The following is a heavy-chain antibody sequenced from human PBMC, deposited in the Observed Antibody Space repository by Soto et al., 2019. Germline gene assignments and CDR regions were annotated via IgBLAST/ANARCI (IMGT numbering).Heavy chain of an antibody. CDR1: GGSVSSGSYY. Sequence: VQLQESGPGLVKPSETLSITSPVSGGSVSSGSYYWSWIRQPPGKGLERIGYIYYSGGTNYKPALMSRDKEAEDTSKNQFYLKRRNVAAADTAVYYCARVVWGEGYFDLWGRGTLVTVSA. CDR2: IYYSGGT. D-gene: IGHD3-16*01. CDR3: ARVVWGEGYFDL. V-gene: IGHV4-61*01. J-gene: IGHJ2*01.